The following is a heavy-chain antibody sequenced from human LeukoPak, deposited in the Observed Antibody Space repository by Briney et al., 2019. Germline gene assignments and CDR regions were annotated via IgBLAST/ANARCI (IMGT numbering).Heavy chain of an antibody. J-gene: IGHJ1*01. CDR1: GFTLSTNY. D-gene: IGHD6-13*01. CDR3: ATAGAAGLFQH. CDR2: ISSSSSYI. Sequence: GSLRLSCAASGFTLSTNYMNWVRQAPGKGLEWVSSISSSSSYIYYADSVKGRFTISRDNAKNSLYLQMNSLRAEDTAVYYRATAGAAGLFQHWGQGTLLTVSS. V-gene: IGHV3-21*01.